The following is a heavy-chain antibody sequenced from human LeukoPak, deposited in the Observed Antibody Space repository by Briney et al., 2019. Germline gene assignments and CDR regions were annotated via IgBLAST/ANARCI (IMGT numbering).Heavy chain of an antibody. J-gene: IGHJ4*02. Sequence: GGSLRLSCAASGFTFSSYAMHWVRQPPGKGLEYVSAISGIGGSTYYANSVKGRFTISRDNSKNTLYLQMGSLRAEDMAVYYCARFGYSSSWSFNDYWGQGTLVTVSS. CDR2: ISGIGGST. V-gene: IGHV3-64*01. CDR1: GFTFSSYA. CDR3: ARFGYSSSWSFNDY. D-gene: IGHD6-13*01.